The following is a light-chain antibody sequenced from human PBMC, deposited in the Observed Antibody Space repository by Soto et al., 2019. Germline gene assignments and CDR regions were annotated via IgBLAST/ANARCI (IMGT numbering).Light chain of an antibody. CDR3: QAWDSSIVV. CDR1: KLGDKY. V-gene: IGLV3-1*01. J-gene: IGLJ2*01. Sequence: SYELTQSPSVSVSPGQTASITCSGDKLGDKYACWYQQKPGQSPVVVIYQDRKRPSGIPERFSGSNSGNTATLTISGTQALDEADYYCQAWDSSIVVFGGGTKVTVL. CDR2: QDR.